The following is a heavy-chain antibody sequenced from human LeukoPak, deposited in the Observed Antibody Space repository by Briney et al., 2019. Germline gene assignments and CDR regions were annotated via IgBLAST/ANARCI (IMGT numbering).Heavy chain of an antibody. CDR3: AKGGVFYYMDV. Sequence: GGSLRLSCAASGFIFSSYGMHWVRQAPGKGLEWVAFIRYDGSIKYNADSVKGRFTISRDNSKNTLYLQMNSLRAEDTAVYYCAKGGVFYYMDVWGKGTTVTISS. V-gene: IGHV3-30*02. J-gene: IGHJ6*03. D-gene: IGHD3-10*01. CDR2: IRYDGSIK. CDR1: GFIFSSYG.